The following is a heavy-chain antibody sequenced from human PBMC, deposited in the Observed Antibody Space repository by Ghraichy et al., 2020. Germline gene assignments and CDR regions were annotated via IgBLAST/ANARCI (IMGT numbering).Heavy chain of an antibody. Sequence: SVKVSCKASGGTFSSYTISWVRQAPGQGLEWMGRIIPILGIANYAQKFQGRVTITADKSTSTAYMELSSLRSEDTAVYYCARDYVGATYYYYGMDVWGQGTTVTVSS. CDR1: GGTFSSYT. J-gene: IGHJ6*02. D-gene: IGHD1-26*01. CDR2: IIPILGIA. CDR3: ARDYVGATYYYYGMDV. V-gene: IGHV1-69*04.